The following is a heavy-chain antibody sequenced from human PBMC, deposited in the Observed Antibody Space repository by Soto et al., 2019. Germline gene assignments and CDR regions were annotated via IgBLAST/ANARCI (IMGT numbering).Heavy chain of an antibody. CDR2: MSHSGGT. Sequence: QVQLQQWGAGLLKPSETLSLTCAVYGGFVSSGSYYWSWIRQPPGKGLEWIAEMSHSGGTHFNPAPKSRVTISVDASKNQFSLKMSSVTAAETALYYCARVERGTATTVIDAFDIWGPGTMVYVS. CDR1: GGFVSSGSYY. J-gene: IGHJ3*02. D-gene: IGHD1-1*01. V-gene: IGHV4-34*01. CDR3: ARVERGTATTVIDAFDI.